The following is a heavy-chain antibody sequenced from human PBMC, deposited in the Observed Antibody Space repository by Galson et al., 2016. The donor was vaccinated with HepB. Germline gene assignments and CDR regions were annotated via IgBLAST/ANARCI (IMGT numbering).Heavy chain of an antibody. Sequence: SLRLSCAASGFSIYVMSWVRQAPGKGLEWVSYISSNSTTIYYADSVKGRFTISRDNAKNSVFLQINSLRAEDTAVYYCARGRKWLAFDYWGQGTLVTVSS. D-gene: IGHD6-19*01. CDR2: ISSNSTTI. CDR3: ARGRKWLAFDY. V-gene: IGHV3-11*01. CDR1: GFSIYV. J-gene: IGHJ4*02.